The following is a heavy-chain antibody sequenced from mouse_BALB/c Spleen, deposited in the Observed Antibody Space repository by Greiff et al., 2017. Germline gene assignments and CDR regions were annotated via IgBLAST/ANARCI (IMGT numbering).Heavy chain of an antibody. Sequence: EVQRVESGGGLVQPGGSLKLSCAASGFTFSSYGMSWVRQTPDKRLELVATINSNGGSTYYPDSVKGRFTISRDNAKNTLYLQMSSLKSEDTAMYYCARSYYGNSYWYFDVWGAGTTVTVSS. V-gene: IGHV5-6-3*01. CDR3: ARSYYGNSYWYFDV. CDR1: GFTFSSYG. D-gene: IGHD2-10*01. CDR2: INSNGGST. J-gene: IGHJ1*01.